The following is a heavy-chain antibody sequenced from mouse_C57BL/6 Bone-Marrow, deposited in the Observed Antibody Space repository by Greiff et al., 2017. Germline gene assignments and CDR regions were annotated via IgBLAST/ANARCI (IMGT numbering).Heavy chain of an antibody. CDR2: IYPSDSET. D-gene: IGHD1-1*01. J-gene: IGHJ1*03. CDR1: GYTFTSYW. V-gene: IGHV1-61*01. CDR3: ARSTVVAHWYFDV. Sequence: QVQLKQSGAELVRPGSSVKLSCKASGYTFTSYWMDWVKQRPGQGLEWIGNIYPSDSETHYNQKFKDKATLTVDKSSSTAYMQLSSLTSEDSAVYYCARSTVVAHWYFDVWGTGTTVTVSS.